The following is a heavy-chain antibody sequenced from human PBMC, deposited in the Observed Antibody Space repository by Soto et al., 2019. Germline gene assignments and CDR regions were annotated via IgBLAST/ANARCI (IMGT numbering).Heavy chain of an antibody. CDR3: ARQREGGRGAIHI. CDR2: IYYGGST. D-gene: IGHD1-26*01. Sequence: SETLSLSCTVSGGSISSSYYYWGWIRQPPGKGLEWIGSIYYGGSTYYNPSLKSRVTVSVDTSKNQFSLKLSSVTAADTAVYYFARQREGGRGAIHIWGQGTMVTVSS. CDR1: GGSISSSYYY. J-gene: IGHJ3*02. V-gene: IGHV4-39*01.